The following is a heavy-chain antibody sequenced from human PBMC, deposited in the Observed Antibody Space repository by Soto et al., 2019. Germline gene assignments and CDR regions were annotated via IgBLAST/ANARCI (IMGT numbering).Heavy chain of an antibody. CDR2: IYYSGRT. D-gene: IGHD2-21*02. CDR3: ARQRTTVVTQAYFDH. J-gene: IGHJ4*02. CDR1: GESISSSSYY. V-gene: IGHV4-39*01. Sequence: LSLTCIVSGESISSSSYYWGWIRQPPGKGLDWIGSIYYSGRTYYNPSFKSRVTISIDTSKNQFSLKLSSVTATDTAVYYCARQRTTVVTQAYFDHWGQGALVTVSS.